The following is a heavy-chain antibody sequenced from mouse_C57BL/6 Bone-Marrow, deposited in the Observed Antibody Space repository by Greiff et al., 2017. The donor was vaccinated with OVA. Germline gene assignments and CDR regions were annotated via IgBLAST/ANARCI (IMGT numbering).Heavy chain of an antibody. J-gene: IGHJ4*01. V-gene: IGHV5-12*01. Sequence: EVQGVESGGGLVQPGGSLKLSCAASGFTFSDYYMYWVRQTPEKRLEWVAYISNGGGSTYYPDTVKGRFTISRDNAKNTLYLQMSRLKSEDTAMYYCARDYGSSTYAMDYWGQGTSVTVSS. CDR3: ARDYGSSTYAMDY. CDR2: ISNGGGST. CDR1: GFTFSDYY. D-gene: IGHD1-1*01.